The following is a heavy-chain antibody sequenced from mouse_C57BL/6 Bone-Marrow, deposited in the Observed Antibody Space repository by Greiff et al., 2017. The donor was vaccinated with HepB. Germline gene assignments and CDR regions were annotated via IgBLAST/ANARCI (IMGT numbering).Heavy chain of an antibody. CDR2: INYDGSST. Sequence: EVQVVESEGGLVQPGSSMKLSCTASGFTFSDYYMAWVRQVPEKGLEWVANINYDGSSTYYLDSLKGRFIISRDNAKNILYLQMSRLKSEDTATYYCARGIYYYGCDYWGQGTTLTVSS. CDR1: GFTFSDYY. D-gene: IGHD1-1*01. J-gene: IGHJ2*01. V-gene: IGHV5-16*01. CDR3: ARGIYYYGCDY.